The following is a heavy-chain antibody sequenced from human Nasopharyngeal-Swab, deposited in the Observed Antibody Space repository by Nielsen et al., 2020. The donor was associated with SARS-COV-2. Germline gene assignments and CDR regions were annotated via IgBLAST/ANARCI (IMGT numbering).Heavy chain of an antibody. CDR1: GFSFSSYG. D-gene: IGHD3-9*01. Sequence: GVSLRLSCEASGFSFSSYGMHWVRQAPGKGLEWVTVISSDGSNKYYADSVKGRFTISRDNSKNTLYLLMSSLRAEDTAVYYCAKDYYDTLAGYYGPDFWGQGTLVTVSS. J-gene: IGHJ4*02. V-gene: IGHV3-30*18. CDR3: AKDYYDTLAGYYGPDF. CDR2: ISSDGSNK.